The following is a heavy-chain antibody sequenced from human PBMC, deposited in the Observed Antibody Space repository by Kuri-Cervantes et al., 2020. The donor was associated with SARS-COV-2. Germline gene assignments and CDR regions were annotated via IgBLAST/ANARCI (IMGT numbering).Heavy chain of an antibody. J-gene: IGHJ6*02. CDR1: GYTFTSYG. CDR3: ARVPLPVVVAATYYGMDV. CDR2: ISAYNGNT. Sequence: ASVKVSCKASGYTFTSYGISWVRQAPGQGLEWMGWISAYNGNTNYAQKLQGRVTITRDTSASTAYMELSSLRSEDTAVYYCARVPLPVVVAATYYGMDVWGQGTTVTVSS. D-gene: IGHD2-15*01. V-gene: IGHV1-18*01.